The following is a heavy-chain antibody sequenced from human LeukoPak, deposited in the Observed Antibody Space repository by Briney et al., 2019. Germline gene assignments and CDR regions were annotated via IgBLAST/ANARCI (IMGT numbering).Heavy chain of an antibody. CDR1: GGPFSRSA. CDR2: TIPIFATA. D-gene: IGHD2-2*01. CDR3: ARVKDCSTSSCYNGYYYYYMDV. Sequence: GASVKVSCKASGGPFSRSAISWVRQAPGQGLEWMGGTIPIFATANYAEKFQGRVTITTDESTSTAYMELSSLRSEDTAVYYCARVKDCSTSSCYNGYYYYYMDVWGKGTTVTVSS. V-gene: IGHV1-69*05. J-gene: IGHJ6*03.